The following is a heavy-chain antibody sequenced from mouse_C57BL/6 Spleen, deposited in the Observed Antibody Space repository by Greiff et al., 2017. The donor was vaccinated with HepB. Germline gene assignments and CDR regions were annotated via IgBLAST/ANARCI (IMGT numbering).Heavy chain of an antibody. Sequence: QVQLQQPGAELVRPGTSVKLSCKASGYTFTSYWMHWVKQRPGQGLAWIGVIDPSDSYTNYNQKFKGKATLTVDTSSSTAYMPLSSLTSEDSAVYYCARERGGPDYWGQGTTLTVSS. V-gene: IGHV1-59*01. CDR3: ARERGGPDY. J-gene: IGHJ2*01. CDR2: IDPSDSYT. CDR1: GYTFTSYW.